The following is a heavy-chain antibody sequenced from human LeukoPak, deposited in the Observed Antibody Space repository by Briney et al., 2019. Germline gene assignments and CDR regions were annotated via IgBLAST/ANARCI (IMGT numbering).Heavy chain of an antibody. CDR1: GFTFSTYW. CDR3: ARGSSGWNADH. V-gene: IGHV3-7*01. J-gene: IGHJ5*02. D-gene: IGHD6-19*01. Sequence: GGSLRLSCAASGFTFSTYWMSWVRQVPGKGPEWVSSIKRDGSEKDYVGSVRGRFTISRDNAKNSLYLQMDSLRVEDTAIYYCARGSSGWNADHWGQGTLVTVSS. CDR2: IKRDGSEK.